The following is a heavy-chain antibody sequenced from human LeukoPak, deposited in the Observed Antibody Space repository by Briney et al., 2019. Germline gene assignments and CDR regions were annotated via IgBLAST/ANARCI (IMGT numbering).Heavy chain of an antibody. V-gene: IGHV1-24*01. D-gene: IGHD2-15*01. CDR3: AGDPQRCSGGNCYRFDY. J-gene: IGHJ4*02. Sequence: ASVKVSCKVSGYTLTELSMHWVRQAPGKGLEWMGRFDSEDGETNYAQKVQGRVTMTEDTSTDTAYMELNSLRFDDTAVYYCAGDPQRCSGGNCYRFDYWGPGTLVTVSS. CDR2: FDSEDGET. CDR1: GYTLTELS.